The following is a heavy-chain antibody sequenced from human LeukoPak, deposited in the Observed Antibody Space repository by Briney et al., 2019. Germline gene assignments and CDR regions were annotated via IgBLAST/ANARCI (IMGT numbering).Heavy chain of an antibody. D-gene: IGHD6-19*01. V-gene: IGHV4-4*07. Sequence: KPSETLSLTCTVSGGSISSYYWSWIRQPAGKGLEWIGRIYTSGSTNYNPSLKSRVTMSVDTSKNQFSLKLSSVTAADTAVYYCARVPSSYSSDWDNWFDPWGQGTLVTVSS. CDR2: IYTSGST. CDR3: ARVPSSYSSDWDNWFDP. CDR1: GGSISSYY. J-gene: IGHJ5*02.